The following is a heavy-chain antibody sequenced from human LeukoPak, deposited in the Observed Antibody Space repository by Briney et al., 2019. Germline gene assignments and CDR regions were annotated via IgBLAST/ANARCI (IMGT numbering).Heavy chain of an antibody. CDR1: GFTFSSYE. V-gene: IGHV3-48*03. CDR3: ARAGDYGGNSDAFDI. Sequence: QPGGSLRLSCAASGFTFSSYEMNWVRQAPGKGLXXXXXXXSSGSTIYYADSVKGRFTISRDNAKNSLYLQMNSLRAEDTAVYYCARAGDYGGNSDAFDIWGQGTMVTVSS. D-gene: IGHD4-23*01. CDR2: XXSSGSTI. J-gene: IGHJ3*02.